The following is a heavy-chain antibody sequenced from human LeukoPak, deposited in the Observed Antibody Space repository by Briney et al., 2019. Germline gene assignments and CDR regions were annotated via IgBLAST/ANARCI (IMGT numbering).Heavy chain of an antibody. Sequence: SETLSLTCTVSGGSISSYYWSWIRQPPGKGLEWIGYIYYSGSTNYNPSLKSRVTISVDTSKNQFSLKLSSVTAADTAVYYCARVVVVPAADYPRDYYYGMDVWGQGTTVTVSS. D-gene: IGHD2-2*01. J-gene: IGHJ6*02. CDR1: GGSISSYY. V-gene: IGHV4-59*01. CDR2: IYYSGST. CDR3: ARVVVVPAADYPRDYYYGMDV.